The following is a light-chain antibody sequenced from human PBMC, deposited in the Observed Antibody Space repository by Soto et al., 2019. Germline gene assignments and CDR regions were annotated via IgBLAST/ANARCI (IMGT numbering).Light chain of an antibody. Sequence: DIQMTQSPSSLSAFVGDSVTFTCRASQGIINYLAWYHQKPGKVPKLLVYAASTLHSQVPSRISGSGSGTEFTLTIRSLQPEDVGTYYCQHYHSPPFTFGPGTKLEIK. CDR2: AAS. J-gene: IGKJ3*01. CDR1: QGIINY. CDR3: QHYHSPPFT. V-gene: IGKV1-27*01.